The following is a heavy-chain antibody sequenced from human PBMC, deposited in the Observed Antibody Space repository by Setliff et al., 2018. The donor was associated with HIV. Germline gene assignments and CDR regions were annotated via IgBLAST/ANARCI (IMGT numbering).Heavy chain of an antibody. J-gene: IGHJ3*01. V-gene: IGHV4-34*01. CDR1: GGSFSDYN. D-gene: IGHD3-22*01. Sequence: SETLSLTCAVYGGSFSDYNWSWIRQSPGRGLEWIGEINHSGGTNYNPSFQGQVTISADKSISTVYLQWTSLRASDTGIYYCARPLYEQSSDAFNFWGQGTMVTVSS. CDR2: INHSGGT. CDR3: ARPLYEQSSDAFNF.